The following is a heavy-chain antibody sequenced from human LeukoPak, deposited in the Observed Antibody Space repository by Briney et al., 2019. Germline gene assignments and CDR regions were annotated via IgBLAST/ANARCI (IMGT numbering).Heavy chain of an antibody. V-gene: IGHV1-69*13. CDR2: IIPIFGTA. CDR1: GGTFSSYA. D-gene: IGHD1-26*01. Sequence: GASVKVSCKASGGTFSSYAISWVRQAPGQGLEWMGGIIPIFGTANYAQKFQGRVTITADESTSPAYIELSSLRSEDTAVYYCARGWELLFNFDYWGQGTLVTVSS. CDR3: ARGWELLFNFDY. J-gene: IGHJ4*02.